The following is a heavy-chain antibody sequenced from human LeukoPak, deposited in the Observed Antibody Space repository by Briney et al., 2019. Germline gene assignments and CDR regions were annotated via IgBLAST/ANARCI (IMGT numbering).Heavy chain of an antibody. J-gene: IGHJ4*02. V-gene: IGHV3-74*01. CDR1: GFTFSSYW. CDR3: ARDQSYGDYVFDY. D-gene: IGHD4-17*01. CDR2: INSDGSST. Sequence: GGSLRLSCAASGFTFSSYWMHWVRQAPGKGLVWVSRINSDGSSTSYADSVEGRFTISRDNAKNTLYLQMNSLRAEDTAVYYCARDQSYGDYVFDYWGQGTLVTVSS.